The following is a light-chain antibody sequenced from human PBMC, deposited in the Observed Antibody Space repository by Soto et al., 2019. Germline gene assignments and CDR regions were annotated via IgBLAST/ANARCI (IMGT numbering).Light chain of an antibody. CDR3: QQYNSYSYT. CDR2: DAS. V-gene: IGKV1-5*01. CDR1: QSISSW. J-gene: IGKJ2*01. Sequence: DIQMTQSPSTLSASVGDRVTITCRASQSISSWLAWYQQKPGKAPKLLIYDASSLESGVPSRFSGSGYGTEFTLTISSLQPDDFATNYCQQYNSYSYTLGKGAKVDIK.